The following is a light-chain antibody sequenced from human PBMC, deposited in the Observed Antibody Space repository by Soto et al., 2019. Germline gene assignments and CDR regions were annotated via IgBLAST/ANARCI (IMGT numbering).Light chain of an antibody. CDR3: QQRSNWPPYT. V-gene: IGKV3-11*01. CDR2: DAS. Sequence: EMVLTQSPATLSLSPGESATLSCRASQSVSSSLAWYQQKPGQAPRLVIYDASNRATGIPARFSGSGSGTEVTLTISSLEPEDYAVYYCQQRSNWPPYTFGQGTKLEIK. J-gene: IGKJ2*01. CDR1: QSVSSS.